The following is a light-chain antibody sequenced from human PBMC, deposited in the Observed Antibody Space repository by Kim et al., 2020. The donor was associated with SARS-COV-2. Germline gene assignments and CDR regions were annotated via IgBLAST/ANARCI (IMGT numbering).Light chain of an antibody. Sequence: ECVGDRVTITCQASQDIRKYLNWYQQKPGKAPKVLIYDASNLKTGVPSRFSGSGSGTDFTFTISSLQPEDFATYYCQQYENVPITFGQGTRLEIK. CDR3: QQYENVPIT. V-gene: IGKV1-33*01. CDR2: DAS. CDR1: QDIRKY. J-gene: IGKJ5*01.